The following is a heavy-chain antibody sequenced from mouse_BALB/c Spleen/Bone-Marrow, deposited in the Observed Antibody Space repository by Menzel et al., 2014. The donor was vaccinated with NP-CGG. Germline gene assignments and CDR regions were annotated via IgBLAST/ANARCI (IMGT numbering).Heavy chain of an antibody. Sequence: EVKLVESGGGLVKPGGSLKLSCAASGFTFSSYAMSWVRRTPEKRLEWAATISSGGSYTYYPDSVKGRFTISRDNAKNTLYLQMSSLRSEDTAMYYCARHREVRPFAYWGQGTLVTVSA. D-gene: IGHD2-14*01. CDR2: ISSGGSYT. CDR3: ARHREVRPFAY. J-gene: IGHJ3*01. CDR1: GFTFSSYA. V-gene: IGHV5-9-3*01.